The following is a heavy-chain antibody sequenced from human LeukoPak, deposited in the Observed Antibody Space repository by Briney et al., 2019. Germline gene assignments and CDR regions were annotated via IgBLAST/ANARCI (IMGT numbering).Heavy chain of an antibody. J-gene: IGHJ6*03. Sequence: SETLSLTCSVSGGSISSSAYYWGWIRQPPGKGLEWIGYIYYSGSTNYNPSLKSRVTISVDTSKNQFSLKLSSVTAADTAVYYCARARTPYYYYMDVWGKGTTVTVSS. CDR3: ARARTPYYYYMDV. CDR1: GGSISSSAYY. CDR2: IYYSGST. V-gene: IGHV4-61*08.